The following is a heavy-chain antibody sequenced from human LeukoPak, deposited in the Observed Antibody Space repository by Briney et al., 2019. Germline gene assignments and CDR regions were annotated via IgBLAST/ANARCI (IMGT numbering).Heavy chain of an antibody. J-gene: IGHJ5*02. CDR3: ARHGQYYDFWSGYYWFDP. Sequence: GESLKISFKGSGYSFTSYWIGWVRQMPGKGLEWMGIIYPGDSDTRYSPSCQGQVTISADKSISTAYLQWSSLKASDTAMYYCARHGQYYDFWSGYYWFDPWGQGTLVTVSS. V-gene: IGHV5-51*01. CDR2: IYPGDSDT. CDR1: GYSFTSYW. D-gene: IGHD3-3*01.